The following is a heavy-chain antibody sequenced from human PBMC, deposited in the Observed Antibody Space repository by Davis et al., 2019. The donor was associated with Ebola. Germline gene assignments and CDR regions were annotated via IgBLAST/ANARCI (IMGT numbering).Heavy chain of an antibody. D-gene: IGHD5-18*01. CDR3: ARAEDSYGWDYYYGMDV. V-gene: IGHV3-7*03. Sequence: PGGSLRLSCVVSGFDFDNSWMTWVRQAPGKGLEWVANIKEDGSATNYVDSVKGRFTISRDNAKNSLYLQMNSLRAEDTAVYYCARAEDSYGWDYYYGMDVWGQGTTVTVSS. J-gene: IGHJ6*02. CDR2: IKEDGSAT. CDR1: GFDFDNSW.